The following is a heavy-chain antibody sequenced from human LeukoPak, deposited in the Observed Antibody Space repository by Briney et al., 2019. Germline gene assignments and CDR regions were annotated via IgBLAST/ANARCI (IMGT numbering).Heavy chain of an antibody. V-gene: IGHV1-18*01. Sequence: ASVKVSCKASGYTFTSYGISWVRQAPGQGLEWMGWISAYNGNTNYAQKLQGRVTMTTDTSTSTAYMELRSLRSGGTAVYYCARDTFTMVRGDNWFDPWGQGTLVTVSS. CDR3: ARDTFTMVRGDNWFDP. J-gene: IGHJ5*02. D-gene: IGHD3-10*01. CDR1: GYTFTSYG. CDR2: ISAYNGNT.